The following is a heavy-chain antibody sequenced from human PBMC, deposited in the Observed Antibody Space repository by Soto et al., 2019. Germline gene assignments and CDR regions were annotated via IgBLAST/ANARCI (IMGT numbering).Heavy chain of an antibody. V-gene: IGHV3-7*04. Sequence: EVQLVESGGGLVQPGGSLRLSCAASGFTFSTYWMTWVRQAPGKGLEWVANIKQDGSEYYYVGSVKGRFTISRDNAKNSLYLQMNRLRAEDTAVYYCARGAFPTWGSYALDYWGQGTLVTVSS. J-gene: IGHJ4*02. D-gene: IGHD3-16*01. CDR3: ARGAFPTWGSYALDY. CDR2: IKQDGSEY. CDR1: GFTFSTYW.